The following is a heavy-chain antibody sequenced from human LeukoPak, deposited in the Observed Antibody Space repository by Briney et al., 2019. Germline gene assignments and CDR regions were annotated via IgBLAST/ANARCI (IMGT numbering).Heavy chain of an antibody. CDR1: GFTFSSHW. D-gene: IGHD2-2*01. V-gene: IGHV3-7*03. Sequence: PGGSLRLSCAASGFTFSSHWMGWVRQAPGKGLEWVANIKEDGSAEHYVDSVRGRFTISRDNAKNSLSLQMNRLRAEDTAIYYCARGGYCSSSICYHFNAFDMWGQGTMVTVSS. CDR2: IKEDGSAE. J-gene: IGHJ3*02. CDR3: ARGGYCSSSICYHFNAFDM.